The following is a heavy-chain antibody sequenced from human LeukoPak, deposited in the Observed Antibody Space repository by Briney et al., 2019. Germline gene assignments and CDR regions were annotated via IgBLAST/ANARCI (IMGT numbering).Heavy chain of an antibody. J-gene: IGHJ4*02. CDR3: ATDPDWAIAVAGKGGY. Sequence: ASVKVSCKVSGYTHTELSMHWVRQAPGKGLEWMGGFDPEDGETIYAQKFQGRVTMTEDTSTDTAYMELSSLRSEDTAVYYCATDPDWAIAVAGKGGYWGQGTLVTVSS. D-gene: IGHD6-19*01. CDR1: GYTHTELS. V-gene: IGHV1-24*01. CDR2: FDPEDGET.